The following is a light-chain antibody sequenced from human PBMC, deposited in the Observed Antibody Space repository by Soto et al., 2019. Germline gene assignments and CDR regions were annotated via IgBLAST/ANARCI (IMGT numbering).Light chain of an antibody. J-gene: IGKJ4*01. CDR3: QQSFRTPLT. CDR1: QTVLTN. Sequence: VVMTQSPASLSVSPGERVTLSCRASQTVLTNLAWYQQKPGQAPRLLIYAASATATGIPARFSGSGSGTEFTLTISSLQSEDFATYYCQQSFRTPLTFGGGTKVEIK. CDR2: AAS. V-gene: IGKV3-15*01.